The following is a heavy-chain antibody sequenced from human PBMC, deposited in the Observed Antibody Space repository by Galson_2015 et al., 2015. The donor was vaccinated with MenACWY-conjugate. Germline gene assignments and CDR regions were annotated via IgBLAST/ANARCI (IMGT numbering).Heavy chain of an antibody. D-gene: IGHD6-13*01. V-gene: IGHV3-21*01. CDR3: ARDETAADSDY. Sequence: SLRLSCAASGFTFSSYGMNWVRQAPGKGLEWVSSVSFSSTYIYYAASVKGRFTISRDNAKNSLYLQMNSLRAEDTAIYYCARDETAADSDYWGQGTLVTVSS. CDR2: VSFSSTYI. CDR1: GFTFSSYG. J-gene: IGHJ4*02.